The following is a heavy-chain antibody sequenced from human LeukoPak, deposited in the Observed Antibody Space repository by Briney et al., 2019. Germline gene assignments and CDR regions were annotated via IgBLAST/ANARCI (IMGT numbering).Heavy chain of an antibody. D-gene: IGHD3-3*01. V-gene: IGHV4-39*07. Sequence: SETLSLTCTVSGGSISSSSYYWGWIRQPPGKGLEWIGSIYYSGSTYYNPSLKSRVTISVDTSKNQFSLKLSSVTAADTAVYYCARTNVLRFLEWFNWFDPWGQGTLVTVSS. CDR2: IYYSGST. CDR1: GGSISSSSYY. J-gene: IGHJ5*02. CDR3: ARTNVLRFLEWFNWFDP.